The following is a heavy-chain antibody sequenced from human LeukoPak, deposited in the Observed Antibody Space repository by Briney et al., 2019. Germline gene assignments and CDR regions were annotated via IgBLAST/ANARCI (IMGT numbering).Heavy chain of an antibody. CDR1: GGSISIYY. J-gene: IGHJ3*02. Sequence: SETLSLTCTVSGGSISIYYWSWIRQPPGKELEWIGYVYYSGSTNYNPSLKSRVTISVDTSKNHFSLTLSSVTAADTAVYYCARPSRTGSGWDAFDIWGQGTMVTVSS. CDR3: ARPSRTGSGWDAFDI. CDR2: VYYSGST. D-gene: IGHD3-22*01. V-gene: IGHV4-59*08.